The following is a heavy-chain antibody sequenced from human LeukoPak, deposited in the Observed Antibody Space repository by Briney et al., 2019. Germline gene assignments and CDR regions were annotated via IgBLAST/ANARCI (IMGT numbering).Heavy chain of an antibody. CDR3: SREVYSRKSWDGLDL. D-gene: IGHD6-13*01. Sequence: GGSLRLSCAASGFTFSRRYMNWVRQAPGKGLEWVSSISSTSSLTYYADSVKGRVTISRDNAQNSLFLQMNSLRAEDTAVYYCSREVYSRKSWDGLDLWGLGTMVTVSS. CDR1: GFTFSRRY. CDR2: ISSTSSLT. V-gene: IGHV3-21*01. J-gene: IGHJ3*01.